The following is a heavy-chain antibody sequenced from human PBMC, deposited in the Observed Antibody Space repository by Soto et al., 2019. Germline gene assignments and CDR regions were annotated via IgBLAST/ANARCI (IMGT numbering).Heavy chain of an antibody. Sequence: PGGSLRLSCKASGYTFTSYYMHWVRQAPGQGLEWMGIINPSGGSTSYAQKFQGRVTMTRDTSTSTVYMELSSLRSEDTAVYYCARGYSSSASYYYGMDVWGQGTTVTVSS. CDR3: ARGYSSSASYYYGMDV. CDR1: GYTFTSYY. J-gene: IGHJ6*02. V-gene: IGHV1-46*01. D-gene: IGHD6-6*01. CDR2: INPSGGST.